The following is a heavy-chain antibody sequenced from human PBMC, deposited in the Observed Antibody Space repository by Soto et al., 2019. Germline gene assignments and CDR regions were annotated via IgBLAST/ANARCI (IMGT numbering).Heavy chain of an antibody. Sequence: SETLSLTCTVSGGSISSSSYYWGWIRQPPGKGLEWIGSIYYSGSTYYNPSLKSRVTISVDTSKNQFSLKLSSVTAAVTAVYYCAILLGLPHIVVVVAATCSCWFDPWGQGTLVTVSS. J-gene: IGHJ5*02. CDR1: GGSISSSSYY. CDR3: AILLGLPHIVVVVAATCSCWFDP. CDR2: IYYSGST. D-gene: IGHD2-15*01. V-gene: IGHV4-39*01.